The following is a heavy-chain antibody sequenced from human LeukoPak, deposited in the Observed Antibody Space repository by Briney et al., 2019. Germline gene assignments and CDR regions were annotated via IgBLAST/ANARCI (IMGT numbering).Heavy chain of an antibody. V-gene: IGHV3-30*02. CDR2: IRFDGSNI. D-gene: IGHD6-13*01. J-gene: IGHJ4*02. CDR1: GFSFRTYG. Sequence: GGSLRLSCAASGFSFRTYGMHWVRQAPGKGLEWVTYIRFDGSNIYYAEAVKGRFTISRDNAKNSLYLQMNSLRAEDTAVYYCARDFGLDSGIAAAGTGYWGQGTLVTVSS. CDR3: ARDFGLDSGIAAAGTGY.